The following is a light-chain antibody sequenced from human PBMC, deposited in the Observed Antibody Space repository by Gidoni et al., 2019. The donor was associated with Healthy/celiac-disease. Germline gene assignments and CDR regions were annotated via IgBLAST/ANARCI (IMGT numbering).Light chain of an antibody. CDR2: EVS. CDR1: SSDVGGYNY. V-gene: IGLV2-8*01. CDR3: SSYAGSNNFPYV. J-gene: IGLJ1*01. Sequence: QSALTQPPSASGSPGQSVPISCTGTSSDVGGYNYVSWYQQHPGNAPKLMIYEVSKRPSGVPDRFSGSKSGNTASLTVSGLQAEDEADYYCSSYAGSNNFPYVFGTGTKVTVL.